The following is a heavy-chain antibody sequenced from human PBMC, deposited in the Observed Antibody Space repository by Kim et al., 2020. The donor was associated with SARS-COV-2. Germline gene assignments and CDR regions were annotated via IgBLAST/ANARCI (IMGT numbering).Heavy chain of an antibody. CDR1: GGSISSSSYY. D-gene: IGHD4-4*01. CDR3: AIYDYSNYASYYYYGMDV. V-gene: IGHV4-39*01. Sequence: SETLSLTCTVSGGSISSSSYYWGWIRQPPGKGLEWIGSIYYSGSTYYNPSLKSRVTISVDTSKNQFSLKLSSVTAADTAVYYCAIYDYSNYASYYYYGMDVWGQGTTVTVSS. CDR2: IYYSGST. J-gene: IGHJ6*02.